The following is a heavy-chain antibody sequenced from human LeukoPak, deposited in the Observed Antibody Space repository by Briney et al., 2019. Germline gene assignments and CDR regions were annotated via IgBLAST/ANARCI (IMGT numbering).Heavy chain of an antibody. D-gene: IGHD3-9*01. J-gene: IGHJ5*02. V-gene: IGHV6-1*01. CDR3: ARDAAGYDILTGYGFDP. Sequence: SQTLSLTCAISGDSVSSNSAAWNWIRQSPSRGPEWLGRTYYRSKWYNDYAVSVKGRITINPDTSKNQFSLQLNSVTPEDTAVYYCARDAAGYDILTGYGFDPWGQGTLVTVSS. CDR2: TYYRSKWYN. CDR1: GDSVSSNSAA.